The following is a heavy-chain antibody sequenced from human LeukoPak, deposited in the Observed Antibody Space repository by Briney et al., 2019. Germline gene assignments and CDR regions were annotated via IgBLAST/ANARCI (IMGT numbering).Heavy chain of an antibody. J-gene: IGHJ4*02. CDR2: INHRGSP. CDR1: GGSFSGYY. CDR3: AREAGCGGDCYRPAQGYYFDY. V-gene: IGHV4-34*01. Sequence: SETLSLTCAVYGGSFSGYYWSWIRQPPGKGLEWIAEINHRGSPNYNPSLKSRVTISVDTSKNQFSLKLSSVTAADTAVYYCAREAGCGGDCYRPAQGYYFDYWGQGTLVTVSS. D-gene: IGHD2-21*02.